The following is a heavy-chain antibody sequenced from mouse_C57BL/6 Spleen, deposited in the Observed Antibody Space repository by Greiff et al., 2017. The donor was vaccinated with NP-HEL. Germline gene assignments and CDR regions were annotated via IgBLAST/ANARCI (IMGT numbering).Heavy chain of an antibody. CDR2: IYPGDGDT. CDR1: GYAFSSSW. CDR3: AREDYYGSHYFDY. V-gene: IGHV1-82*01. D-gene: IGHD1-1*01. J-gene: IGHJ2*01. Sequence: VQLQQSGPELVKPGASVKISCKASGYAFSSSWMNWVKQRPGKGLEWIGRIYPGDGDTNYNGKFKGKATLTADKSSSTAYMQLSSLTSEDSAVYFCAREDYYGSHYFDYWGQGTTLTVSS.